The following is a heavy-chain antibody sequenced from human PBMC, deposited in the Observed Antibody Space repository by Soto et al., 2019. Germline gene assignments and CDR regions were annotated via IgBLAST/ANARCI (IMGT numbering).Heavy chain of an antibody. J-gene: IGHJ2*01. D-gene: IGHD5-12*01. Sequence: QVQLVQSGAEVKKPGSSVKVSCKASGGTFSNYPISWVRQAPGQGLEWMGGIIPIFGTVNYAQKFQGRVTITADEATSTAYRELSSLRSEDTAVYYCARGNHRWLQLWYLDLWGRGTLVTVSS. CDR1: GGTFSNYP. CDR3: ARGNHRWLQLWYLDL. CDR2: IIPIFGTV. V-gene: IGHV1-69*12.